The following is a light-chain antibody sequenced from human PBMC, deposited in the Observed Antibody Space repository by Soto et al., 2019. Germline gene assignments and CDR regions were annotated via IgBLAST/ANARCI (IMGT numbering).Light chain of an antibody. V-gene: IGKV1-5*01. CDR3: QQYDYSRT. Sequence: DIQMTTSPSTLSASVGASVTITCRASQSVTASLAWYQQKPGEAPKLLIYDVSNLETGVPSRFSGSGSGTEFSLTIRSLQPDDFATYYCQQYDYSRTFGQGTKVDI. J-gene: IGKJ1*01. CDR1: QSVTAS. CDR2: DVS.